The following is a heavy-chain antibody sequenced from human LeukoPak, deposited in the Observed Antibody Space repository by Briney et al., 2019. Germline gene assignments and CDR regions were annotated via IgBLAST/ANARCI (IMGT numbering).Heavy chain of an antibody. CDR1: GYTFTSDY. CDR3: ARDSPYGPPPYGMDV. V-gene: IGHV1-46*01. CDR2: VNPSGGST. Sequence: AASVKLSCKASGYTFTSDYMHWVRQARAQGLDWIGIVNPSGGSTSYAQKFQRRVTMTTDPSTSTIYMEPSSLRSEDTPAYHCARDSPYGPPPYGMDVCGQETKVTVSS. J-gene: IGHJ6*02. D-gene: IGHD4-17*01.